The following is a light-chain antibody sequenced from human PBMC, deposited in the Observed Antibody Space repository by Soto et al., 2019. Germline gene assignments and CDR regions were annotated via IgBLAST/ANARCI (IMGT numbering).Light chain of an antibody. V-gene: IGKV4-1*01. CDR1: QSVLHSSNNKNY. Sequence: DIVMTQSPDSLAVSLGERATINCKSSQSVLHSSNNKNYLAWYQQKAGQPPKLLIYWASTRESGVPDRFSGSGSGTDFTLTISSLQAEDVAVYFCQQYSSTPTFGGGTKVEI. CDR3: QQYSSTPT. J-gene: IGKJ4*01. CDR2: WAS.